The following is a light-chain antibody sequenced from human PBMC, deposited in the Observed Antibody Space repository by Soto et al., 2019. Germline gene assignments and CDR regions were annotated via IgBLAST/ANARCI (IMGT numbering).Light chain of an antibody. CDR3: QHYGSSPFT. Sequence: EIVLTQSPGTLSSFPGERATLSCRASQSVSSSYLAWYQQKPGHATSLLVYGASSRGTGIPARFSGSGSGTYFTLTISRVEPEDFAVYYCQHYGSSPFTFGPGTRVDIK. J-gene: IGKJ3*01. V-gene: IGKV3-20*01. CDR2: GAS. CDR1: QSVSSSY.